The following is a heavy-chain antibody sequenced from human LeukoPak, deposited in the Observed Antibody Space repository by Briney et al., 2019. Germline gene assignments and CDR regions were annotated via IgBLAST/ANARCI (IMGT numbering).Heavy chain of an antibody. V-gene: IGHV4-59*08. D-gene: IGHD3-22*01. CDR2: IYYSGSS. CDR1: GGSISSYY. J-gene: IGHJ5*02. Sequence: SETLSLTCTVSGGSISSYYWSWIRQPPGKGLEWIGYIYYSGSSNYNPSLKSRVTISVDTSKNQFSLKLSSVTAADTAVYYCARLAPYYYDSSGYERANWFDPWGQGTLVTVSS. CDR3: ARLAPYYYDSSGYERANWFDP.